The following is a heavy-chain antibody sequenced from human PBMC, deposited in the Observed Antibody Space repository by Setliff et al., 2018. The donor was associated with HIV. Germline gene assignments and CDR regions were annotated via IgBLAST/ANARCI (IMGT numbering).Heavy chain of an antibody. CDR1: GGSISSDDYY. D-gene: IGHD4-17*01. V-gene: IGHV4-30-4*08. J-gene: IGHJ4*02. CDR2: ITYSGSA. CDR3: VRDDYGYNGKGFDY. Sequence: SETLSLTCTVSGGSISSDDYYWNWIRQPPGKGLEWIGYITYSGSAYYNPSLKSRVTISIDTSNNQISLRLSSVTAADTAMYHCVRDDYGYNGKGFDYWGPGTLVTVSS.